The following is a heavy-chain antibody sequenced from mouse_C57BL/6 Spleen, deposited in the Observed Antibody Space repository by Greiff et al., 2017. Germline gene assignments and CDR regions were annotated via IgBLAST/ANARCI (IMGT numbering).Heavy chain of an antibody. CDR1: GFTFSDYG. D-gene: IGHD1-1*01. CDR3: ARNYGSSLDY. J-gene: IGHJ2*01. Sequence: EVKVVESGGGLVKPGGSLKLSCAASGFTFSDYGMHWVRQAPEKGLEWVAYISSGSSTVYYADTVKGRFTISRDNAKNTLFLQMTSLRSEDSAMYYCARNYGSSLDYWGQGTTLTVSS. V-gene: IGHV5-17*01. CDR2: ISSGSSTV.